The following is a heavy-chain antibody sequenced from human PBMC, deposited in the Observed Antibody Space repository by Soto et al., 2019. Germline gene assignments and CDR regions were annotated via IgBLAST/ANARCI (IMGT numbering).Heavy chain of an antibody. D-gene: IGHD6-19*01. V-gene: IGHV1-2*02. CDR1: GYTFTAYS. Sequence: GASVKVSCKASGYTFTAYSMHWVRQAPGQGLEWVGWFNPNSGDTIYAQKFQGRVTLTRDTSIGTAYMELYSLTSDDTAVYYCAREASAVISLDYWGKGTRVTVSS. CDR3: AREASAVISLDY. J-gene: IGHJ4*02. CDR2: FNPNSGDT.